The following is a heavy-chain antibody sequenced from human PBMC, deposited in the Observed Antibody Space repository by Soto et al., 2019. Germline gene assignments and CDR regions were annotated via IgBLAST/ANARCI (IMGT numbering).Heavy chain of an antibody. D-gene: IGHD1-1*01. CDR1: GYFFTNYW. CDR2: IYPGDSDI. V-gene: IGHV5-51*01. Sequence: PGESLKISCRSSGYFFTNYWIAWVRHMPGKGLEWMGIIYPGDSDIRYNSSFQGQVTISADKSISTAYLQWSSLKASDTAMYYCARRHDNSFDIWGQGTMVTISS. CDR3: ARRHDNSFDI. J-gene: IGHJ3*02.